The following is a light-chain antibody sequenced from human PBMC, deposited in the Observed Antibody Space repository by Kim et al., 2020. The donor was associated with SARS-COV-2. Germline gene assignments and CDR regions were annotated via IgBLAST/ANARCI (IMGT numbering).Light chain of an antibody. CDR3: QVWGSNTYV. CDR1: IVGNQN. J-gene: IGLJ1*01. V-gene: IGLV3-9*01. CDR2: RDR. Sequence: SYELTQPLSVSVALGQTARVTCGGNIVGNQNVHWYQQKPGQAPVLVIYRDRNRPSGIPERFSASNSGDTATLIISRAQAGDEADYDCQVWGSNTYVFGTGTKVTVL.